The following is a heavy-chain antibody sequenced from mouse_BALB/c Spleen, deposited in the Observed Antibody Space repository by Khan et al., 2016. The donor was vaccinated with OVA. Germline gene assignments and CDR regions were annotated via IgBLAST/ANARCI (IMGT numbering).Heavy chain of an antibody. Sequence: QVQLQQSGAELAKPGASVKLSCKASGYTFTDYYINWVKQRTGQGLEWIGEIYPRSGNTYYNEKFKGKATLTADKSSSIAYMQLSSLTSEDSAVYFCARSNYFGYTFAYWGQGTLVTVSA. CDR3: ARSNYFGYTFAY. V-gene: IGHV1-77*01. CDR1: GYTFTDYY. J-gene: IGHJ3*01. D-gene: IGHD1-2*01. CDR2: IYPRSGNT.